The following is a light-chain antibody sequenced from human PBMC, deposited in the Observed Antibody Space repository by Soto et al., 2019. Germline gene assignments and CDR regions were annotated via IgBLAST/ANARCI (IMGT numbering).Light chain of an antibody. CDR1: SSDVGGYNY. CDR2: DVS. CDR3: SSYTSSSTVV. V-gene: IGLV2-14*01. J-gene: IGLJ2*01. Sequence: QSALTQPASVSGSTGQSITISCTGTSSDVGGYNYVSWYQQHPGKAPKLMIYDVSNRPSGVSNRFSGSKSGNTASLTISGLQAEDEADYYCSSYTSSSTVVFGGGTKVTFL.